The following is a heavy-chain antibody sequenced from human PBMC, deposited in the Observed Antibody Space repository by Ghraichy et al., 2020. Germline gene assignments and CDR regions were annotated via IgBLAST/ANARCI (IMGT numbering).Heavy chain of an antibody. V-gene: IGHV3-7*01. CDR3: AAYSDGWYDNY. CDR1: GFTFSYYW. D-gene: IGHD6-19*01. CDR2: IKQDGREK. Sequence: LSLTCAASGFTFSYYWMTWVRQAPGKGLEWVANIKQDGREKNYVDSVKGRFTISRDNAKNSLYLHMNSLRVEDTAVYYCAAYSDGWYDNYWGQGTLVTVSS. J-gene: IGHJ4*02.